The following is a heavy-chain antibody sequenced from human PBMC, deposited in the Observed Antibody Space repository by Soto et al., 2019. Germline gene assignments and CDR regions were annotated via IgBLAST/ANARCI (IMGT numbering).Heavy chain of an antibody. CDR3: ARHSPLFVVVPPGRFDP. V-gene: IGHV4-59*08. CDR2: IYYSGST. J-gene: IGHJ5*02. Sequence: LEALSLTCTVSGGSISSYYWSWIRQPPGKGLEWIGYIYYSGSTNYNPSLKSRVTISVDTSKNQFSLKLRAVTAADTAVYYCARHSPLFVVVPPGRFDPPAQRTPVTVSS. CDR1: GGSISSYY. D-gene: IGHD3-3*01.